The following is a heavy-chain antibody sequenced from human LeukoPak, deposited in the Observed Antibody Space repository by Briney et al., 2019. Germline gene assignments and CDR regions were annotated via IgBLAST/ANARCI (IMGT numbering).Heavy chain of an antibody. CDR3: ARLASSVEDI. CDR2: INHSGST. CDR1: GGSFSGYY. V-gene: IGHV4-34*01. Sequence: SETLSLTCAVYGGSFSGYYWSWIRQPPGKGLEWIGEINHSGSTNYNPSLKSRVTISVDTSKNQFSLRLSSVTAADTAVYYCARLASSVEDIWGQGTTVTVSS. D-gene: IGHD6-19*01. J-gene: IGHJ6*02.